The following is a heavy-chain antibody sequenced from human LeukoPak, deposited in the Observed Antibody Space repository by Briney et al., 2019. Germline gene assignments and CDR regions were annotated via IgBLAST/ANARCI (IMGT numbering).Heavy chain of an antibody. CDR3: TKRQGPTSGSYDYFDP. CDR1: GGSISGNY. D-gene: IGHD1-26*01. Sequence: SETLSLTCTVSGGSISGNYWSWIRQPPGQGLEWIANIHSSGYTNYNPSLKSRVTISVDTSNNQFSLKVTSVTAADTAMYYCTKRQGPTSGSYDYFDPWGQGALVTVSS. CDR2: IHSSGYT. J-gene: IGHJ5*02. V-gene: IGHV4-4*09.